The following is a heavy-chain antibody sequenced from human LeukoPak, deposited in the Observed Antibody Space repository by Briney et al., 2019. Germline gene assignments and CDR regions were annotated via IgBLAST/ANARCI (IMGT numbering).Heavy chain of an antibody. Sequence: GGSLRLSCAAPGFTFSSYWMSWVRQAPGKGLEWVANIKQDGSEKYYVDSVKGRFTISRDNAKNSLYLQMNSLRAEDTAVYYCASMYSSSWYGIFFDYWGQGTLVTVSS. V-gene: IGHV3-7*01. J-gene: IGHJ4*02. D-gene: IGHD6-13*01. CDR1: GFTFSSYW. CDR2: IKQDGSEK. CDR3: ASMYSSSWYGIFFDY.